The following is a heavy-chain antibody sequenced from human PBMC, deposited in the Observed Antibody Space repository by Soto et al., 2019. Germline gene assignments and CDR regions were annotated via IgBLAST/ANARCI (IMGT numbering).Heavy chain of an antibody. D-gene: IGHD1-26*01. J-gene: IGHJ6*02. CDR2: ISAYNGNT. CDR3: ARVVGATTSYYYYGMDV. CDR1: GYTFTSYG. V-gene: IGHV1-18*01. Sequence: GASVKVSCKASGYTFTSYGISWVRQAPGQGLEWMGWISAYNGNTNYAQKLQGRVTMTTDTSTSTAYMELRSLRSDDTAVYYCARVVGATTSYYYYGMDVWGQGTTVTVSS.